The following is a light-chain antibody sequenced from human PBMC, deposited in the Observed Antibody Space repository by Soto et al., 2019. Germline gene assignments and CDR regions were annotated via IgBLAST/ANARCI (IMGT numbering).Light chain of an antibody. CDR1: QSVGNL. Sequence: PGERATLSCRASQSVGNLLGWYQQKPGQAPWLLIFDATNRATGTPRRFSGSGSGTDFTLTISSLEPEDFAIYYCQQRNFRPEITFGGGTKVEI. V-gene: IGKV3-11*01. CDR2: DAT. CDR3: QQRNFRPEIT. J-gene: IGKJ4*01.